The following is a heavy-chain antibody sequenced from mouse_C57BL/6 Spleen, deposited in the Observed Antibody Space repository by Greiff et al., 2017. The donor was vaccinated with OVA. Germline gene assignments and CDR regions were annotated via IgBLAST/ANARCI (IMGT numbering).Heavy chain of an antibody. D-gene: IGHD1-1*01. J-gene: IGHJ4*01. V-gene: IGHV1-55*01. CDR3: ARRGITTVVALHYYAMDY. Sequence: QVQLQQPGAELVKPGASVKMSCKASGYTFTSYWITWVKQRPGQGLEWIGDIYPGSGSTNYNEKFKSKATLTVDTSSSTAYMQLSSLTSEDSAVYYWARRGITTVVALHYYAMDYWGQGTSVTVSS. CDR1: GYTFTSYW. CDR2: IYPGSGST.